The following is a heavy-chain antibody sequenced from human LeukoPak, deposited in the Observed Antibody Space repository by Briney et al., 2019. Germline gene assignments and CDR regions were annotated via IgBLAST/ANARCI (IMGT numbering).Heavy chain of an antibody. Sequence: PGGSLRLSCAASGFTFSSYAMSWVRQAPGKGLEWMGIINPSGGSTSYAQKFQGRVTMTRDTSTSTVYMELSSLRSEDTAVYYCARGGLTIAVAGTVDYWGQGTLVTVSS. CDR3: ARGGLTIAVAGTVDY. CDR2: INPSGGST. J-gene: IGHJ4*02. D-gene: IGHD6-19*01. V-gene: IGHV1-46*01. CDR1: GFTFSSYA.